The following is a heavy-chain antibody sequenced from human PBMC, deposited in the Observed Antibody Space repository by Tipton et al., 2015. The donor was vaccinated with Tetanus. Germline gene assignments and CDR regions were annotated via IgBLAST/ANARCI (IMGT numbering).Heavy chain of an antibody. Sequence: SLRLSCEVSGSGFTFRRRWMDWVRQATGKGLVWVSRINGDGTTTNYADFVEGRFTISRDNAKNTLYLQMNSLRVEDTAVYYCGRPYSTSLYVSYEWGRGTLVPVSS. CDR1: GSGFTFRRRW. CDR3: GRPYSTSLYVSYE. D-gene: IGHD3-16*02. J-gene: IGHJ4*02. V-gene: IGHV3-74*01. CDR2: INGDGTTT.